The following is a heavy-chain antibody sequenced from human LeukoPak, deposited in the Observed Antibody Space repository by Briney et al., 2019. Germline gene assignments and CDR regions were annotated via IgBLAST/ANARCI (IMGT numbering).Heavy chain of an antibody. D-gene: IGHD3-22*01. CDR3: AKVDSSGYHYDY. V-gene: IGHV3-21*04. CDR2: ISSSSTYI. CDR1: GFTLSSYT. Sequence: GGSLRLSCAASGFTLSSYTMNWVRQAPGKGLEWVSSISSSSTYIYYADSVKGRFTISRDDAKNSLYLQMNSLRAEDTAVYYCAKVDSSGYHYDYWGQGTLVTVSS. J-gene: IGHJ4*02.